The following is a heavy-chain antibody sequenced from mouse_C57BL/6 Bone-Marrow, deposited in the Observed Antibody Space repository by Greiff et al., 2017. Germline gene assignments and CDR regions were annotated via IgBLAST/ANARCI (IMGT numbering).Heavy chain of an antibody. CDR2: IDPSDSYT. Sequence: VQLQQPGAELVQPGASVKLSCKASGYTFTSYWMQWVKQRPGQGLEWIGEIDPSDSYTNYNQKFKGKATLTVETSSSTAYMQLSSLTSEDSAVYYCARESYYCSSLDYWGQGTTLTVSA. V-gene: IGHV1-50*01. D-gene: IGHD1-1*01. CDR1: GYTFTSYW. J-gene: IGHJ2*01. CDR3: ARESYYCSSLDY.